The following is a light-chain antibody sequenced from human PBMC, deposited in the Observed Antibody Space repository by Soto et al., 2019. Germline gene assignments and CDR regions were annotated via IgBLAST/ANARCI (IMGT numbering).Light chain of an antibody. J-gene: IGKJ1*01. CDR2: GAS. Sequence: EIVLTQSPGTLSLSPGERATLSCRASQSVSNYLAWYQQKPGQAPRLLIYGASRRATVIPGRFSGSGSGTDFTLTISRLGPEDFAVYYCQQYGGSPQTFGQGTNVEIK. V-gene: IGKV3-20*01. CDR1: QSVSNY. CDR3: QQYGGSPQT.